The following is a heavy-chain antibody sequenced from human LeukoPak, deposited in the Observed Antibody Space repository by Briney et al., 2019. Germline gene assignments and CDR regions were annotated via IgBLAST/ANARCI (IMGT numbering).Heavy chain of an antibody. CDR1: GFTFSNHW. CDR2: ISSSSSYI. V-gene: IGHV3-21*01. Sequence: GGSLRLSCAASGFTFSNHWMNWVRQAPGKGLEWVSSISSSSSYIYYADSVKGRFTISRDNAKNSLYLQMNSLRAEDTAVYYCASGFSGSGWYFDYWGQGTLVTVSS. J-gene: IGHJ4*02. D-gene: IGHD6-19*01. CDR3: ASGFSGSGWYFDY.